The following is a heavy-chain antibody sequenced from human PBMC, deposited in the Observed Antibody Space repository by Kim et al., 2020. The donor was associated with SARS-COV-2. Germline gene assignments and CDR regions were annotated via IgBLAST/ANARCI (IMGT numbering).Heavy chain of an antibody. CDR1: GYTFTSYG. D-gene: IGHD6-19*01. V-gene: IGHV1-18*01. CDR2: ISAYNGNT. J-gene: IGHJ3*02. Sequence: ASVKVSCKASGYTFTSYGISWVRQAPGQGLEWMGWISAYNGNTNYAQKLQGRVTMTTDTSTSTAYMELRSLRSDDTAVYYCARESPDSSGWYSSDAFDIWGQGTMVTVSS. CDR3: ARESPDSSGWYSSDAFDI.